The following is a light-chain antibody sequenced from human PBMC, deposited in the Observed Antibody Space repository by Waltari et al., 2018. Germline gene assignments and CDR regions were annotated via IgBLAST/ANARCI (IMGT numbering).Light chain of an antibody. CDR2: DIT. J-gene: IGKJ4*01. CDR3: VQGTHWVT. V-gene: IGKV2-30*01. Sequence: DVVLTQSPLFLAVTPGQSVSISCKSSQSLLYSDGNTFLTWFHQRPGPCPRRLIYDITSRASGVPARFSGSGSGTNFTLNIAGVEADDAGVYFCVQGTHWVTFGGGT. CDR1: QSLLYSDGNTF.